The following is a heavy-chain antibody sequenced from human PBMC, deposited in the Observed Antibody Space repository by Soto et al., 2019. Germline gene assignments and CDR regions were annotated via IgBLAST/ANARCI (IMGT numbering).Heavy chain of an antibody. J-gene: IGHJ6*02. CDR2: IIPIFGTA. CDR1: GGTFSSYA. V-gene: IGHV1-69*13. D-gene: IGHD3-3*01. Sequence: SVKVSCKASGGTFSSYAISWVRQAPGQGLEWMGGIIPIFGTANYAQKFQGRVTITADESTSTAYMELSSLRSEDTAVYYCARDYDFWSGPGAGYYYGVDVWGQGTTVTVSS. CDR3: ARDYDFWSGPGAGYYYGVDV.